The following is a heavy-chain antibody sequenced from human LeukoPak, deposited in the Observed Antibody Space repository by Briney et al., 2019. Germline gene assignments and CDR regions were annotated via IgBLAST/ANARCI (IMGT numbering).Heavy chain of an antibody. J-gene: IGHJ4*02. CDR2: IYHTGST. CDR3: ARYCSSTTCYTRGGDY. Sequence: SDTLSLTCSVSGYSITSGYYWGWIRQPPGKGLEWIGSIYHTGSTFYDPSFNSRVTISVDTSKNQFSLSLSSVTAADTAVYYCARYCSSTTCYTRGGDYWGQGTLVTVSS. CDR1: GYSITSGYY. D-gene: IGHD2-2*02. V-gene: IGHV4-38-2*02.